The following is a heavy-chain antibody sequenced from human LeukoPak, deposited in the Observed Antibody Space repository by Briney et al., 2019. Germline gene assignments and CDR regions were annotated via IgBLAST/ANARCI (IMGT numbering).Heavy chain of an antibody. Sequence: SETLSLTCTVSGGSISSSSYYWGWIRQPPGKGLEWIGSIYYSGSTYYNPSLKSRVTISVDTSKNQFSLKLSSVTAADTAVYYCARVYGEIYYDFWGGYYSGRGFDYWGQGTLVTVSS. D-gene: IGHD3-3*01. J-gene: IGHJ4*02. CDR2: IYYSGST. V-gene: IGHV4-39*07. CDR1: GGSISSSSYY. CDR3: ARVYGEIYYDFWGGYYSGRGFDY.